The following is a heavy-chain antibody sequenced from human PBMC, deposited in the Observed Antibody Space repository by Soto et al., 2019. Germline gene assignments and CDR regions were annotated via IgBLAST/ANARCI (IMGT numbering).Heavy chain of an antibody. Sequence: QVQLVQSGAEVKKPGSTVKVSCKAPGGTFSSYAISWVRQAPGQGLDWIGGIIPIFGTANYAQQFHGRVTITADEYTNTAYMELRSLRSEDMAVYYCSGNRYYYDSSGYDYFDYWGQVTLVTVSS. V-gene: IGHV1-69*01. D-gene: IGHD3-22*01. J-gene: IGHJ4*02. CDR1: GGTFSSYA. CDR3: SGNRYYYDSSGYDYFDY. CDR2: IIPIFGTA.